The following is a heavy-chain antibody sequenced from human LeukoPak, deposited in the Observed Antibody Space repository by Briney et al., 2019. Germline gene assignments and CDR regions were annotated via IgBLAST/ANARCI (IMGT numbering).Heavy chain of an antibody. CDR3: ARGGGLDV. J-gene: IGHJ6*02. V-gene: IGHV3-7*03. D-gene: IGHD3-16*01. CDR1: GFTFSSFW. CDR2: INHNGNVN. Sequence: GGSLRLSCAASGFTFSSFWMSWVRRAPGKGLEWVASINHNGNVNYYVDSVKGRFTISRDNAKNSLYLQMSNLRAEDTAVYFCARGGGLDVWGQGATVTVSS.